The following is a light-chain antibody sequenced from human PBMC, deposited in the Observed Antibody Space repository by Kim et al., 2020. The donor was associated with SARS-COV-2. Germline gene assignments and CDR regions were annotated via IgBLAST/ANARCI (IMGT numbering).Light chain of an antibody. CDR1: QNIMKY. CDR2: AAS. CDR3: QQSYITPLT. J-gene: IGKJ1*01. Sequence: DIQMTQSPSALSASVGDRVTITCRASQNIMKYLNWYQQKVGRAPKVLIYAASNLQSGVPSRFTGSGSGTDFTLTISSLQPENFATYFFQQSYITPLTFGQGAK. V-gene: IGKV1-39*01.